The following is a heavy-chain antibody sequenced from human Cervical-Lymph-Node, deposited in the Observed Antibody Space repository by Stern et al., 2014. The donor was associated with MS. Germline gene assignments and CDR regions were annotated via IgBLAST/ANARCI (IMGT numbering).Heavy chain of an antibody. CDR2: IWYDGSNP. D-gene: IGHD6-13*01. CDR3: ASAYSSSHYYFDY. V-gene: IGHV3-33*01. CDR1: GFRFSRYA. Sequence: VQLVESGGGVVQPGRSLRLSWAASGFRFSRYAMHWVRQAPGKGLEWVALIWYDGSNPYYADSVTGRFTISRDNFKNTLYLQMNSLRAEDTAVYYCASAYSSSHYYFDYWGQGTLVTVSS. J-gene: IGHJ4*02.